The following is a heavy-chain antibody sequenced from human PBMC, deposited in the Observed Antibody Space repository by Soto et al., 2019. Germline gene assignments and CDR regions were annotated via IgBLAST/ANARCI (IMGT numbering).Heavy chain of an antibody. CDR1: GFTFRTYA. V-gene: IGHV3-23*01. Sequence: ELQLLESGGGLVQPGGSLRLSCAVSGFTFRTYAMSWVRQAPGKGLERVSSVSGSGGGTWYADYVKGRFTISRDNSNNTMYLQMNILRAKDTAGYYCAKRPSQKTTWGQGTLVTVPS. CDR3: AKRPSQKTT. J-gene: IGHJ5*02. CDR2: VSGSGGGT.